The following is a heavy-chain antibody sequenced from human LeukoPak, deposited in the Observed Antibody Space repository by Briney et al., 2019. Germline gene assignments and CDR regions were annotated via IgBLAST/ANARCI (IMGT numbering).Heavy chain of an antibody. CDR1: GGSISSISHY. J-gene: IGHJ4*02. Sequence: PSDTLSLTCTVSGGSISSISHYWGWIRQPPGKGLEWIGSISYSGSTWYNPSLKSRVTISIDTSKNQFSLDLSSVTAADTAFYYCARHADRGSNQLGFDSWGQGTLVTVSS. V-gene: IGHV4-39*01. CDR3: ARHADRGSNQLGFDS. CDR2: ISYSGST. D-gene: IGHD5-24*01.